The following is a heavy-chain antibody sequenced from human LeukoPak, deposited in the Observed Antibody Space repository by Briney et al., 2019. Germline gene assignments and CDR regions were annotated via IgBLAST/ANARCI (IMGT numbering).Heavy chain of an antibody. Sequence: PGGSLRLSCAASGFTFSSYSMNWVRQAPGKGLEWVSYISSSSSTIYYADSVKGRFTISRDNAKNSLYLQMNSLRAEDTAVYYCARDPGGSSPDAFDIWGQGTMVTVSS. CDR3: ARDPGGSSPDAFDI. CDR1: GFTFSSYS. J-gene: IGHJ3*02. D-gene: IGHD1-26*01. V-gene: IGHV3-48*01. CDR2: ISSSSSTI.